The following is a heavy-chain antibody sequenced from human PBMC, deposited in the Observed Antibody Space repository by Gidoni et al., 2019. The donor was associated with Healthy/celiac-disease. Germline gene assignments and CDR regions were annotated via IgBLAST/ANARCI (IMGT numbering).Heavy chain of an antibody. CDR2: NYYSGST. CDR3: ARQSFIVVAPWDV. CDR1: GGSISSSSYY. D-gene: IGHD2-21*01. V-gene: IGHV4-39*01. J-gene: IGHJ6*02. Sequence: QLQLQESGPGLVTPSETLSLTCTVSGGSISSSSYYRGWIRHPPGKGLEWLGSNYYSGSTYYNPSLRSRVTISVDTSKNQFSLKLSSVTAADTAVYYCARQSFIVVAPWDVWGQGTTVTVSS.